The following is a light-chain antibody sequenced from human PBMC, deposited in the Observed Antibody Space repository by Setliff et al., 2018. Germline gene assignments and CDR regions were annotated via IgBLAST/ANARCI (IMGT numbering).Light chain of an antibody. CDR3: QQYYSTPRT. V-gene: IGKV4-1*01. CDR1: QSVLYSSNNKNY. CDR2: WAS. Sequence: DIVMTQSPDSLALSLGERATINCKSSQSVLYSSNNKNYLAWYQQKPGQPPKLLIYWASARESGVPDRFSGSGSGTDFTLTISSLQAEDVAVYYCQQYYSTPRTFGQGTKV. J-gene: IGKJ1*01.